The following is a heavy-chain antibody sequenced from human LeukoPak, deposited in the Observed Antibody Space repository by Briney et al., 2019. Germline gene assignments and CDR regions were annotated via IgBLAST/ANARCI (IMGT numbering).Heavy chain of an antibody. CDR2: INHSGST. J-gene: IGHJ6*03. Sequence: SETLSLTCAVYGGSFSEYYWNWIRQPPGKGLEWIGEINHSGSTKYNPSLKSRVTISEDTSKKQYSLKLSSVTAADTAVYYCARGVALPSYCSGGRCYTPYYYYYMDVWGKGTTVTISS. CDR3: ARGVALPSYCSGGRCYTPYYYYYMDV. CDR1: GGSFSEYY. V-gene: IGHV4-34*01. D-gene: IGHD2-15*01.